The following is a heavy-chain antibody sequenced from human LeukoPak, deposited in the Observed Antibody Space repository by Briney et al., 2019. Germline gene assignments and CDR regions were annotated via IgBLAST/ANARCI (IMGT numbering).Heavy chain of an antibody. J-gene: IGHJ4*02. D-gene: IGHD2-2*01. CDR3: AREEGVVVPAAGAFDY. CDR2: ISAYNGNT. Sequence: ASVTVSCKASGYTFTSYGISWVRQAPGQGLEWMGWISAYNGNTNYAQKLQGRVTMTTDTSTSTAYMELRSLRSGDTAVYYCAREEGVVVPAAGAFDYWGQGTLVTVSS. CDR1: GYTFTSYG. V-gene: IGHV1-18*01.